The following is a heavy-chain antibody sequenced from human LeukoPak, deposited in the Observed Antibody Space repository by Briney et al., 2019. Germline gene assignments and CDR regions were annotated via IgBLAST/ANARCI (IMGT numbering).Heavy chain of an antibody. CDR1: GGTFSSYA. CDR2: IIPIFGTA. V-gene: IGHV1-69*05. Sequence: ASVKVSCKASGGTFSSYAISWVRQAPGQGLEWMGGIIPIFGTANYAQKFQGRVTITTDESTSTAYMELSSLRSEDTAVYYCARGPDIVVVPAARGHWFDPWGQGTLVTVSS. J-gene: IGHJ5*02. D-gene: IGHD2-2*01. CDR3: ARGPDIVVVPAARGHWFDP.